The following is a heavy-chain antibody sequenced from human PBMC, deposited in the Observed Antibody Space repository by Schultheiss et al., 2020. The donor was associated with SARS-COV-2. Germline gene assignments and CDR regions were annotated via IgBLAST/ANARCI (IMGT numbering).Heavy chain of an antibody. Sequence: GGSLRLSCAASGFTFSSYSMNWVRQAPGKGLEWVSSISSSGSTIYYADSVKGRFTISRDNAKNSLYLQMNSLRAEDTAVYYCARAPGTPGQLDNWYFDLWGRGTLVTVSS. CDR2: ISSSGSTI. CDR1: GFTFSSYS. CDR3: ARAPGTPGQLDNWYFDL. D-gene: IGHD6-6*01. J-gene: IGHJ2*01. V-gene: IGHV3-48*04.